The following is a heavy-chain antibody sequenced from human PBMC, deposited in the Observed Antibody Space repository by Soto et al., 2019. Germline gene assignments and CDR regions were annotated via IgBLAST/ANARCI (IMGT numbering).Heavy chain of an antibody. CDR1: GYSFTSYW. CDR2: IYPGDSDT. CDR3: ARMQQLDPFYYYYYGMDV. J-gene: IGHJ6*02. V-gene: IGHV5-51*01. D-gene: IGHD6-13*01. Sequence: GESLKISCKCSGYSFTSYWIGLVRQMPGKGLEWMGVIYPGDSDTRYSPSFQGQVTISADKSISTAYLQWTSLKASDTAMYYAARMQQLDPFYYYYYGMDVWGQGTTVTVSS.